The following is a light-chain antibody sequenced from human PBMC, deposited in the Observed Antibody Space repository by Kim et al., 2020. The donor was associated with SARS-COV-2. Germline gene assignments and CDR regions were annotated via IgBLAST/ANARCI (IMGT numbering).Light chain of an antibody. CDR1: QGISSW. CDR3: QQYSTYSWT. Sequence: ASIGDRVTITCRASQGISSWLAWYQQKPGKAPKVLIYDASTLQSGVPSRFSGSKSGTDFTLTISSLQPDDSAVYYCQQYSTYSWTFGRGTKVDIK. V-gene: IGKV1-5*01. CDR2: DAS. J-gene: IGKJ1*01.